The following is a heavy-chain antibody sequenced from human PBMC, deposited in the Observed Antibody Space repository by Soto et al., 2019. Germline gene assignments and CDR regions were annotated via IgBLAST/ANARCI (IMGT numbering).Heavy chain of an antibody. Sequence: EVQLLESGGGLVQPGGSLRLSCAASGFTFSSYVMSWVRQAPGKGLEWVSAISGSGDSTYYADSVKGRFTISRENSKNALSLQVNSMRAVDTAVYYCAKANYGDPPNPVDYWGQGTLVTVSS. D-gene: IGHD4-17*01. J-gene: IGHJ4*02. CDR3: AKANYGDPPNPVDY. CDR2: ISGSGDST. CDR1: GFTFSSYV. V-gene: IGHV3-23*01.